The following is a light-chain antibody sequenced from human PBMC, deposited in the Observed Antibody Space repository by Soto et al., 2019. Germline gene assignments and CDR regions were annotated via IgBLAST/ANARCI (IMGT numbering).Light chain of an antibody. CDR1: QSLLHSNGYNY. CDR3: MQGLQTPQTPPT. CDR2: LGS. Sequence: DIVLTQSPLSLAVTPGEPASISCRSSQSLLHSNGYNYFDWYLQKPGQSPQLLIYLGSNRASGVPDRFSGSGSGTDFTLKISRVEAEDVGVYYCMQGLQTPQTPPTFGQGTKVEIK. V-gene: IGKV2-28*01. J-gene: IGKJ1*01.